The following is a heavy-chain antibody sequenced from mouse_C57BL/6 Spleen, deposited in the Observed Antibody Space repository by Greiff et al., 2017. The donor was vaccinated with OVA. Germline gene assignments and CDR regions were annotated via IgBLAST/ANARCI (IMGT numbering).Heavy chain of an antibody. J-gene: IGHJ4*01. Sequence: VMLVESGPGLVAPSQSLSITCTVSGFSLTSYAISWVRQPPGKGLEWLGVIWTGGGTNYNSALKSRLSISKDNSKSQVFLKMNSLQTDDTARYYCAREGSSGYVGAMDYWGQGTSVTVSS. CDR1: GFSLTSYA. V-gene: IGHV2-9-1*01. D-gene: IGHD3-2*02. CDR3: AREGSSGYVGAMDY. CDR2: IWTGGGT.